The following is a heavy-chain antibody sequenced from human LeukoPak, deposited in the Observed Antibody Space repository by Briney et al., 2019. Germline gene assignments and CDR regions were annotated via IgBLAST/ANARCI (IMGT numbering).Heavy chain of an antibody. CDR2: ISGFNT. CDR3: VKDVCTSPRCLLYSDS. J-gene: IGHJ4*02. Sequence: PGGSLRLSCRTSGFAFNNYAMNWVRPPPGKGLEWVSGISGFNTYYADSVNGRFTISRDNSKNVLYLQMNRLRVEDTAVYYCVKDVCTSPRCLLYSDSWGQGALVTVSS. D-gene: IGHD2-2*01. CDR1: GFAFNNYA. V-gene: IGHV3-23*01.